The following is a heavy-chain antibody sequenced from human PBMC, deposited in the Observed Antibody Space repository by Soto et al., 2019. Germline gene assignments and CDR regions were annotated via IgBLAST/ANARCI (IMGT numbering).Heavy chain of an antibody. CDR1: GFTFSSYA. D-gene: IGHD6-6*01. CDR2: ISGSGGST. CDR3: AKDSEQLVLLGYFDY. Sequence: GGSLRLSCAASGFTFSSYAMSWVRQAPGKGLEWVSAISGSGGSTYYADSVKGRFTISRDNSKNTLYLQMNSLRAEDTAVYYCAKDSEQLVLLGYFDYWGQGTLVTVSS. J-gene: IGHJ4*02. V-gene: IGHV3-23*01.